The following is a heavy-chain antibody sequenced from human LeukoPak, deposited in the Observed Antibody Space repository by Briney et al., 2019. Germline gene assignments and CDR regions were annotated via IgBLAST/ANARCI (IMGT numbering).Heavy chain of an antibody. Sequence: GGSLRLSCAASGFTFDDYGMSWVRQPPGKGLEWVSSIFPSGGEIHYADSVRGRFTISRDNSKSTLSLQMNSLRAEDTAIYYCATYRQVLLPFESWGQGTLVTVSS. J-gene: IGHJ4*02. D-gene: IGHD2-8*02. V-gene: IGHV3-23*01. CDR3: ATYRQVLLPFES. CDR1: GFTFDDYG. CDR2: IFPSGGEI.